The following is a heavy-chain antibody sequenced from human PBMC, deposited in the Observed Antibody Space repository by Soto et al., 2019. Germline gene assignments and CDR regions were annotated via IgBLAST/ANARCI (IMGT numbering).Heavy chain of an antibody. D-gene: IGHD3-10*01. Sequence: PGGSLRLSCAASGFTFSSYGMHWVRQAPGKGLEWVGVIWYDGSNKYYADSVKGRFTISRDNSKNTLYLQMNSLRAEDTAVYYCARDLLTMVRGEYAPLLFDYWGQGNLVTVS. J-gene: IGHJ4*02. CDR2: IWYDGSNK. CDR1: GFTFSSYG. V-gene: IGHV3-33*01. CDR3: ARDLLTMVRGEYAPLLFDY.